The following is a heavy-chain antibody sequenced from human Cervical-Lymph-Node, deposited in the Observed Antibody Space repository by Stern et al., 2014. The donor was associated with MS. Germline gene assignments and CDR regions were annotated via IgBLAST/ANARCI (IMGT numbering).Heavy chain of an antibody. J-gene: IGHJ5*02. Sequence: QLQLQESGPGLVKPSQTLSLTCTVSGDSITSGGHYWSWIRQHPGKGLEWIGYIYNSVATFYNPSLKGRVTISLDTSKNQFSLQLSSVTAADTAIYYCASRWSGTYYGQNWFDPWGQGILVTVST. D-gene: IGHD1-26*01. V-gene: IGHV4-31*03. CDR1: GDSITSGGHY. CDR2: IYNSVAT. CDR3: ASRWSGTYYGQNWFDP.